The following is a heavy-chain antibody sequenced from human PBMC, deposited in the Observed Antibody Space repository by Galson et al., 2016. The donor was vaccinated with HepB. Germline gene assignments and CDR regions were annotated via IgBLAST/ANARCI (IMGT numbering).Heavy chain of an antibody. V-gene: IGHV5-51*01. CDR1: GYKFSTYW. CDR2: IYPGDSDT. D-gene: IGHD4-17*01. CDR3: ARRPDYGDYVWAFDY. J-gene: IGHJ4*02. Sequence: QSGAEVKKPGESLKISCKGSGYKFSTYWIALVRQMTGKGLEWMGIIYPGDSDTKYSPSCRGLVTISADKSINRAYLQWSSLKASDTAMYYCARRPDYGDYVWAFDYWGQGTLVTVSS.